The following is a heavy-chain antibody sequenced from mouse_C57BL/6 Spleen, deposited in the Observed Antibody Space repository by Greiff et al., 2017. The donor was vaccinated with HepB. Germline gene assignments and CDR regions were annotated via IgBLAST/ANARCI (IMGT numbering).Heavy chain of an antibody. CDR1: GFTFSSYA. J-gene: IGHJ3*01. Sequence: EVHLVESGGGLVKPGGSLKLSCAASGFTFSSYAMSWVRQTPVKRLEWVATISDGGSYTYYPDNVKGRFTISRDNAKNNPYLQMSHLKSEDTAMYYCARDWGYDPWFAYWGQGTLVTVSA. V-gene: IGHV5-4*01. CDR2: ISDGGSYT. CDR3: ARDWGYDPWFAY. D-gene: IGHD2-3*01.